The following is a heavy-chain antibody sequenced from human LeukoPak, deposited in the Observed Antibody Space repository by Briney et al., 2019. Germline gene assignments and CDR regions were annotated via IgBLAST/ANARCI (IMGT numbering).Heavy chain of an antibody. V-gene: IGHV3-23*01. CDR2: ISGSGGST. J-gene: IGHJ4*02. CDR3: VTGLWFGERDY. CDR1: GFTFSNYA. Sequence: GGSLRLSCVASGFTFSNYAMSWVRQAPGKGLEWVSTISGSGGSTYYADSVKGRFTISRDNSKNTLYLQMNSLRAEDTAVYYCVTGLWFGERDYWGQGTLVTVSS. D-gene: IGHD3-10*01.